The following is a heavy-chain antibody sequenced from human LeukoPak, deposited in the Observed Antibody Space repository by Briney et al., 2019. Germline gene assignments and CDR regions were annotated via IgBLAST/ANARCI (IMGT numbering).Heavy chain of an antibody. D-gene: IGHD6-19*01. CDR3: ARPGITVAGTSHDFDY. CDR1: GFTFSNYW. V-gene: IGHV3-21*01. CDR2: ISSDSSYI. J-gene: IGHJ4*02. Sequence: GGSLRLSCAASGFTFSNYWMHWVRQAPGKGLEWVSSISSDSSYISYADSLRGRFTISRDNARNSLYLQMNSLRAEDTAVYYCARPGITVAGTSHDFDYWGQGTLVTVSS.